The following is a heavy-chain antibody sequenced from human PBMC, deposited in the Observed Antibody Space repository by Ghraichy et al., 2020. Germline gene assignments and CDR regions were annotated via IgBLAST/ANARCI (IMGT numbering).Heavy chain of an antibody. Sequence: SVKVSCKASGGTFSSYTISWVRQAPGQGLEWMGRIIPILGIANYAQKFQGRVTITADKSTSTAYMELSSLRSEDTAVYYCAIQGNAGVEGPTFSSSWYYFDYWGQGTLVTVSS. CDR1: GGTFSSYT. J-gene: IGHJ4*02. V-gene: IGHV1-69*02. D-gene: IGHD6-13*01. CDR2: IIPILGIA. CDR3: AIQGNAGVEGPTFSSSWYYFDY.